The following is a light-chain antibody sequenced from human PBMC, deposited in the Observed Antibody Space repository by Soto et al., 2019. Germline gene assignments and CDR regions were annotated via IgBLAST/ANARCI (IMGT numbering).Light chain of an antibody. Sequence: QSVLTQPHSVSAAPGQKVAISCSGSSPNIGNDYVSWYQQLPGTAPKLLIYENNKRPSGIPDRFSGSKSVTSATLGITGLQSGDEADYYCETWDSSLSAAVFGGGTQLTVL. CDR2: ENN. J-gene: IGLJ7*01. V-gene: IGLV1-51*02. CDR3: ETWDSSLSAAV. CDR1: SPNIGNDY.